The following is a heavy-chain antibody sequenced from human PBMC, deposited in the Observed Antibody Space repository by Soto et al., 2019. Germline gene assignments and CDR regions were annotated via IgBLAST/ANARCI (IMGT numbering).Heavy chain of an antibody. D-gene: IGHD3-22*01. J-gene: IGHJ4*02. CDR2: IDPSDSQT. CDR1: GYSFAGYW. Sequence: GESLKISCKGSGYSFAGYWITWVRQKPGKGLEWMGRIDPSDSQTYYSPSFRGHVTISATKSITTVFLQWGSLRASDTAMYYCARQIYDSDTGPNFQYYFDSWGQGTPVTVSS. V-gene: IGHV5-10-1*01. CDR3: ARQIYDSDTGPNFQYYFDS.